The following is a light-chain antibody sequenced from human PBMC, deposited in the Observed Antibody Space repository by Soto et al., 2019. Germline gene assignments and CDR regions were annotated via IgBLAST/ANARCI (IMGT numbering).Light chain of an antibody. CDR1: SXDVGGYNY. Sequence: QSALTQPRSVSGSPGQSVTISCTGTSXDVGGYNYVSWYQQHPGKAPKLMIYDVSKRPSGVPDRFSGSKSGNTASLTISGLQAEDEADYYCCSSADSYTFIFGSGTKVTVL. CDR3: CSSADSYTFI. CDR2: DVS. V-gene: IGLV2-11*01. J-gene: IGLJ1*01.